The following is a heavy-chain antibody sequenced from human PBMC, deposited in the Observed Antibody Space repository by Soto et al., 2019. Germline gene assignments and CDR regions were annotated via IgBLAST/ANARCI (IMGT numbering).Heavy chain of an antibody. J-gene: IGHJ1*01. CDR2: IYNSGST. Sequence: SETLSLTCTVSGGFLISGGYYWCWIRQHPGKGLEWIGYIYNSGSTNYNPFLKSRVSMSVDTSKNQFSLKLSSVTAADTAVYYCARDSDAAEYFQQWGQGTLVTVSS. CDR3: ARDSDAAEYFQQ. V-gene: IGHV4-31*03. D-gene: IGHD3-10*01. CDR1: GGFLISGGYY.